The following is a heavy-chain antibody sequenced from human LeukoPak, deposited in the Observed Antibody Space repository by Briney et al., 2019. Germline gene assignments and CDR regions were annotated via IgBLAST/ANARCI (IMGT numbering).Heavy chain of an antibody. Sequence: QTLSLTCPVSGGSISGYYWSWIRQPPGNALEWLALSYWNDDKRYSASVKSRLTITKDTSKNQVVVTMTNMDPVDTATYYCAHFVRVTTHFDYWGQGTLVTVSS. V-gene: IGHV2-5*01. CDR3: AHFVRVTTHFDY. CDR1: GGSISGYYWS. D-gene: IGHD2-21*02. CDR2: SYWNDDK. J-gene: IGHJ4*02.